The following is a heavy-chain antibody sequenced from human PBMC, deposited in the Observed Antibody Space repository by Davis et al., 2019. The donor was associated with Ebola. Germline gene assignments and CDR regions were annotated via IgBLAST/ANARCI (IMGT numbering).Heavy chain of an antibody. V-gene: IGHV4-30-2*01. CDR1: GGSISSAGYS. Sequence: PSETLSLTCAVSGGSISSAGYSWTWIRQPPGKGLEWIGYIYRTGSTFYNPSLKSRVTMSVDTSKNQFSLKMSSVTAADTAVYYCAREGNYYYNAMDVWGQGTTVTVSS. CDR3: AREGNYYYNAMDV. CDR2: IYRTGST. J-gene: IGHJ6*02.